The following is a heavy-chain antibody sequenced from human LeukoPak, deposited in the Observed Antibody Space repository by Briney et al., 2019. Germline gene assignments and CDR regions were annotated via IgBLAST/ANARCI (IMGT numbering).Heavy chain of an antibody. CDR1: GYSLTEIS. J-gene: IGHJ1*01. CDR3: ATFRQGAVLSAVIPAKFFHH. V-gene: IGHV1-24*01. Sequence: ASVKVSCKVSGYSLTEISIHWVRQAPGKGLEWMGSFDSENGETIYAQKFQGTVTMTEDTSTDTAYMELSSLRSEDTAVYYCATFRQGAVLSAVIPAKFFHHWGQGTLVTVSS. CDR2: FDSENGET. D-gene: IGHD2-8*02.